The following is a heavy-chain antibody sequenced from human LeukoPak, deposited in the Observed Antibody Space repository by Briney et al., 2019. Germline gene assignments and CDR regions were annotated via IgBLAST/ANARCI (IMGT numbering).Heavy chain of an antibody. CDR1: GFTFDDYA. Sequence: GGSLRLSCAASGFTFDDYAMHWVRQAPGKGLEWVSVISGSGGYTYYADSVKGRFTISRDNANNTLYLQMNSLRAEDTAVYYCAKSIVPHDGSGHNPLDLWGPGTLVTVSS. D-gene: IGHD1-26*01. J-gene: IGHJ4*02. CDR2: ISGSGGYT. V-gene: IGHV3-23*01. CDR3: AKSIVPHDGSGHNPLDL.